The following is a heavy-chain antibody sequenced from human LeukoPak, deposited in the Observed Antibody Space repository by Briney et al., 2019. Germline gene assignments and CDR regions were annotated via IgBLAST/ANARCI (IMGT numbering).Heavy chain of an antibody. Sequence: GGSLRLSCAASGFTFSSYSMNWVRQAPGKGPEWVSAISGSGGSTYYADSVKGRFTISRDNSKNTLYLQMNSLRAEDTAVYYCAKATKTRDGMGVWGKGTTVTVSS. CDR2: ISGSGGST. D-gene: IGHD5-24*01. CDR1: GFTFSSYS. V-gene: IGHV3-23*01. CDR3: AKATKTRDGMGV. J-gene: IGHJ6*03.